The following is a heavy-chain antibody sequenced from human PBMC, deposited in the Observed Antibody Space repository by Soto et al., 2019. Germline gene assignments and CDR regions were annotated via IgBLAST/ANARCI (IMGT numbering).Heavy chain of an antibody. CDR1: GYTLTDFS. CDR2: FDPEEGET. D-gene: IGHD6-19*01. V-gene: IGHV1-24*01. J-gene: IGHJ4*02. CDR3: ARVSGWYHLDY. Sequence: ASVKVSCKVSGYTLTDFSVHWVRQAPRKGLEWMGGFDPEEGETLYTQKFQGRVTITRDTSASTAYMELSSLRSEDTAVYYCARVSGWYHLDYWGQGTLVTVSS.